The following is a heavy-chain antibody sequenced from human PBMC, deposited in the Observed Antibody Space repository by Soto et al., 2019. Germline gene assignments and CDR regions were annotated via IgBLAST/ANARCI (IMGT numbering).Heavy chain of an antibody. CDR1: GGSITRGGYY. J-gene: IGHJ5*02. D-gene: IGHD4-4*01. Sequence: SETLSLTCTVSGGSITRGGYYWTWIRQLPGKGLQWLGYMSHSGNNFYNPSLKSRLTISIDTSANQFSLKLSSVTAADTAVFYCAKVIYSNSLWLDPWGQGTLVTVSS. V-gene: IGHV4-31*03. CDR3: AKVIYSNSLWLDP. CDR2: MSHSGNN.